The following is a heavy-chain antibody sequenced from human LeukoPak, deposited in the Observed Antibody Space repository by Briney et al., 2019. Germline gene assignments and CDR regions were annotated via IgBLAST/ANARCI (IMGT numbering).Heavy chain of an antibody. D-gene: IGHD3-3*01. CDR1: KFTFSHYG. Sequence: GGSLRLSCTASKFTFSHYGMQWVRQAPGKGLEWVAVISSDGSIKVYADSVKGRFTLSRDNSINTVDLRMNSLRAEDTAVYYCVKEYHSRGFGAYFDYWGQGTLVTVSS. J-gene: IGHJ4*02. CDR2: ISSDGSIK. V-gene: IGHV3-30*18. CDR3: VKEYHSRGFGAYFDY.